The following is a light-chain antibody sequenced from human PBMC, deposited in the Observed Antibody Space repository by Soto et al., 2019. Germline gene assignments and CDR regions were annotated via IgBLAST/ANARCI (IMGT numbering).Light chain of an antibody. V-gene: IGKV1-39*01. CDR1: QSISRY. CDR2: AAS. Sequence: DTQMTQSPSSLSASVGDRVTITCRASQSISRYLNWYQQKPGKAPKLLIYAASSLQSGVPSRFSGSESETDFTLTISSLQPEDFANYSCQQSYSTTWTFGQGTKVDIK. CDR3: QQSYSTTWT. J-gene: IGKJ1*01.